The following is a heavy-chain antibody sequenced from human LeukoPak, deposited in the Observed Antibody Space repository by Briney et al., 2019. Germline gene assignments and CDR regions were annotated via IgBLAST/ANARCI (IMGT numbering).Heavy chain of an antibody. Sequence: PGGSLRLSCAASGFTFSSYAMSWVRQAPGEGLEWVSAISGSGGSKYYADSVKGRFTISRDNSRDTLYLQMNSLRAEDTAVYYCAKGYYDYVWGSYYFDYWGQGTLVTVSS. D-gene: IGHD3-16*01. CDR2: ISGSGGSK. CDR3: AKGYYDYVWGSYYFDY. CDR1: GFTFSSYA. V-gene: IGHV3-23*01. J-gene: IGHJ4*02.